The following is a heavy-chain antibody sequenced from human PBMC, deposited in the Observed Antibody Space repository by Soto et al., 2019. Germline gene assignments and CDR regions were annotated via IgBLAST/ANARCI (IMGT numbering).Heavy chain of an antibody. CDR1: GGSFSGYY. CDR2: INHSGST. Sequence: SETLSLTCAVYGGSFSGYYWSWIRQPPGKGLEWIGEINHSGSTNYNPSLKSRVTISVDTSKNQFSLKLSSVTAADTAVYYCARGEITIFGVVTSYYYYGMDVWGQGTTVTVYS. J-gene: IGHJ6*02. D-gene: IGHD3-3*01. V-gene: IGHV4-34*01. CDR3: ARGEITIFGVVTSYYYYGMDV.